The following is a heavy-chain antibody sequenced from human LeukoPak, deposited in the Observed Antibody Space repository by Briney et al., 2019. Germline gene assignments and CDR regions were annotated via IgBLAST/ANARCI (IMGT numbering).Heavy chain of an antibody. CDR3: ARVIGYSGYETFDY. Sequence: ASVKVSCKASGGTFSGYAISWARQAPGQGLEWMGGIIPIFGTANYAQKFQGRVTITADESTSTAYMELSSLRSEDTAVYYCARVIGYSGYETFDYWGQGTLVTVSS. D-gene: IGHD5-12*01. J-gene: IGHJ4*02. CDR2: IIPIFGTA. V-gene: IGHV1-69*13. CDR1: GGTFSGYA.